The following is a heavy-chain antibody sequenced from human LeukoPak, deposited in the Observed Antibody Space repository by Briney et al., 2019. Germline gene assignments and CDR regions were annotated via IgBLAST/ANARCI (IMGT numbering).Heavy chain of an antibody. CDR3: ATFETGDSADAFDL. V-gene: IGHV3-21*01. D-gene: IGHD1-1*01. J-gene: IGHJ3*01. CDR2: ITSNSRSM. Sequence: GGSLTLSCAASGLTFSSHSMDWGRQAPEKGLEWVSSITSNSRSMFYGDSVRGRFTISRDNAKNSLYLQMKSLRAEDTAVYYCATFETGDSADAFDLWGRGTMVTVSS. CDR1: GLTFSSHS.